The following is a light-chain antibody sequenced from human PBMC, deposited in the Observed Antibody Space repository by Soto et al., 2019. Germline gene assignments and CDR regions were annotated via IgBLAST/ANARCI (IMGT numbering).Light chain of an antibody. J-gene: IGLJ1*01. V-gene: IGLV2-14*03. CDR1: SSDVGAYNF. Sequence: QSVLTQPASVSGSPGRSITISCTGTSSDVGAYNFVSWHQQHPGKAPKLMIYNVYDRPSGISYRFSGSKSGNTASLTISGLQGEDEADYYCSAYTVSRTYVFGTGTKVTGL. CDR2: NVY. CDR3: SAYTVSRTYV.